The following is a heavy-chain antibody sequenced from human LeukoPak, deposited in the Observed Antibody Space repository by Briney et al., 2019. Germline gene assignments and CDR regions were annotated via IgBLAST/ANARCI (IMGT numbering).Heavy chain of an antibody. V-gene: IGHV4-59*12. Sequence: SETLSLTCTVSGGSISSYYWSWIRQPPGKGLEWIGYIYYSGSTNYNPSLKSRVTMSVDTSKNQFSLKLSSVTAADTAIYYCARIIVVAGTWWFDPWGQGTLVTVSS. D-gene: IGHD6-19*01. CDR2: IYYSGST. J-gene: IGHJ5*02. CDR3: ARIIVVAGTWWFDP. CDR1: GGSISSYY.